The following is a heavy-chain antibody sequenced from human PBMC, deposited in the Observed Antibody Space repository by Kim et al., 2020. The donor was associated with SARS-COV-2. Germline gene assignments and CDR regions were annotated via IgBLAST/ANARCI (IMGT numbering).Heavy chain of an antibody. V-gene: IGHV4-39*01. CDR2: IYYSGST. J-gene: IGHJ5*02. D-gene: IGHD3-10*01. Sequence: SETLSLTCTVSGGSISSSSYYWGWIRQPPGKGLEWIGSIYYSGSTYYNPSLKSRVTISVDTSKNQFSLKLSSVTAADTAVYYCARHRKVRGVTNWFDPWGQGTLVTVSS. CDR1: GGSISSSSYY. CDR3: ARHRKVRGVTNWFDP.